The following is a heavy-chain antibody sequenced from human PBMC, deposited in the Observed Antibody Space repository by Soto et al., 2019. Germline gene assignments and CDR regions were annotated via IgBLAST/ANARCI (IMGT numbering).Heavy chain of an antibody. J-gene: IGHJ4*02. Sequence: SPTLSLTCAISGDSVSSNSATWNWIRQSPSRGLEWLGRTFYRSKWYNDYAVFVKSRISINPDTSKNQFSLQLTSVTPEDTAVYYCAREVGAVVVIAATQFDYWGQGTLVTVSS. D-gene: IGHD2-15*01. V-gene: IGHV6-1*01. CDR2: TFYRSKWYN. CDR1: GDSVSSNSAT. CDR3: AREVGAVVVIAATQFDY.